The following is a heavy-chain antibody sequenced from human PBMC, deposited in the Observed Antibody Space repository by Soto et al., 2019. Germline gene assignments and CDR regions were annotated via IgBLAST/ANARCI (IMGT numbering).Heavy chain of an antibody. CDR3: ARLDGYNPKGAFDI. Sequence: GHALNLSCTVSGYSFTRYCIGWVRQMPGKGLEWMGIIYPGDSDTRYSPSFQGQVTISADKSISTAYLQWSSLKASDTAMYYCARLDGYNPKGAFDIWGQGTMVTVSS. CDR2: IYPGDSDT. D-gene: IGHD5-12*01. V-gene: IGHV5-51*01. CDR1: GYSFTRYC. J-gene: IGHJ3*02.